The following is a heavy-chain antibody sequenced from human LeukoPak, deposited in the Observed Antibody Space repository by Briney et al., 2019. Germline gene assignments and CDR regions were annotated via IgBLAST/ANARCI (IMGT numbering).Heavy chain of an antibody. V-gene: IGHV3-48*03. D-gene: IGHD3-10*01. CDR1: GFTFSSYE. Sequence: GGSLRLSCAASGFTFSSYEMNWVRQAPGKGLEWVSYISSSGSTIYYADSVKGRFTISRDNAKNSLYLQMNSLRAEDTAVYYCARDHPFYGSGSYGYYYGMDVWGQGTTVTVSS. CDR2: ISSSGSTI. J-gene: IGHJ6*02. CDR3: ARDHPFYGSGSYGYYYGMDV.